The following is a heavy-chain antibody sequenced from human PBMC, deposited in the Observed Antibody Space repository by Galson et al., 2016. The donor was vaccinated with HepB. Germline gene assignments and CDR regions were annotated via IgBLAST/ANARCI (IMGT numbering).Heavy chain of an antibody. Sequence: SLRLSCAASGFTFASSSMHWVRQAPGKGVRWVASLGGSGPRTYLADSVKGRFTISRDSSKNTLYLQMDSLTADDSAVYYCVQGSTAPAVWGKGTTVTVSS. D-gene: IGHD1-26*01. CDR3: VQGSTAPAV. CDR1: GFTFASSS. V-gene: IGHV3-23*01. J-gene: IGHJ6*04. CDR2: LGGSGPRT.